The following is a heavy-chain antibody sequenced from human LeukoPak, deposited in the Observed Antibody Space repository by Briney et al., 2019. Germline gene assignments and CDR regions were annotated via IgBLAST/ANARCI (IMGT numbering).Heavy chain of an antibody. D-gene: IGHD1-26*01. CDR3: ARAGGSYGNWYFDL. J-gene: IGHJ2*01. CDR2: ISYDGSNK. CDR1: GFTFSSYG. Sequence: GGSLRLSCAASGFTFSSYGMHWVRQAPGKGLEWVAVISYDGSNKYYADSVKGRFTISRDNSKNTLYLQMNSLRAEDTAVYYCARAGGSYGNWYFDLWGRGTLVTVSS. V-gene: IGHV3-30*03.